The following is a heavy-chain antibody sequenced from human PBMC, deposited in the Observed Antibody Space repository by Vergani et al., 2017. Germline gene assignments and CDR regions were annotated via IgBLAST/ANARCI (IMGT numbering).Heavy chain of an antibody. V-gene: IGHV3-7*03. Sequence: EVQLLESGGGLVQPGGSLRLSCAASGFTFSSYAMSWVRQAPGKGLEWVANIKQDGSEKYYVDSVKGRFTISRDNANNSLYLQMNSLRAEDTAVYYCARESYDSSGYYLDYWGQGTLVTVSS. D-gene: IGHD3-22*01. CDR2: IKQDGSEK. J-gene: IGHJ4*02. CDR1: GFTFSSYA. CDR3: ARESYDSSGYYLDY.